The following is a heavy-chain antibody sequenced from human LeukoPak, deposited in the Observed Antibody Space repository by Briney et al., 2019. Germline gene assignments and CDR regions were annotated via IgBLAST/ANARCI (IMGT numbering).Heavy chain of an antibody. J-gene: IGHJ4*02. D-gene: IGHD6-13*01. CDR3: AKAVGSISWSFDY. Sequence: PGGSLRLSCAASGFTVSTNYMSWVRQAPGKGLEWVSVIYSVGSTYCADSVKGRFTISRDNSKSTLYLQMDSLRGDDAAVYYCAKAVGSISWSFDYWGQGTLVTVSS. CDR2: IYSVGST. V-gene: IGHV3-66*01. CDR1: GFTVSTNY.